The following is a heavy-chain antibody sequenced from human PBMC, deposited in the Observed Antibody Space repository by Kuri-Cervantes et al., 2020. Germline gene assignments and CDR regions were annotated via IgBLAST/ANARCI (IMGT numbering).Heavy chain of an antibody. CDR1: GVTFSNFG. J-gene: IGHJ4*02. D-gene: IGHD1-26*01. CDR3: ARGSSGNYFPAYS. V-gene: IGHV3-30*02. CDR2: IHSSGSNK. Sequence: GGSLRLSCVVSGVTFSNFGMHWVRQAPGKGLEWVALIHSSGSNKYYADSVKGRFTISRDNSKNTLYLQMNSLRAEDTAVYYCARGSSGNYFPAYSWGQGTLVTVSS.